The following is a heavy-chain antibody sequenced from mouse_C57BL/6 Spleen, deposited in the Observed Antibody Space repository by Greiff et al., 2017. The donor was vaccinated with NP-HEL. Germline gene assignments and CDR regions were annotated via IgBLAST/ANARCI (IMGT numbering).Heavy chain of an antibody. V-gene: IGHV1-81*01. D-gene: IGHD1-1*01. CDR3: ARWTTTVEAY. Sequence: VKLMESGAELARPGASVKLSCKASGYTFTSYGISWVKQRTGQGLEWIGEIYPRSGNTYYNEKFKGKATLTADKSSSTAYMELRSLTSEDSAVYFCARWTTTVEAYWGQGTLVTVSA. CDR2: IYPRSGNT. CDR1: GYTFTSYG. J-gene: IGHJ3*01.